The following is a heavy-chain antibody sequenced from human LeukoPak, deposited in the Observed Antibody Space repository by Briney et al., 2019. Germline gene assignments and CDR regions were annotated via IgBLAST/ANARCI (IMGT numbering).Heavy chain of an antibody. D-gene: IGHD3-3*01. V-gene: IGHV3-21*01. CDR3: AREYYDFWSGSQYYFDY. CDR1: GFTFSSYS. CDR2: IRTSSSYI. J-gene: IGHJ4*02. Sequence: PGGSLRLSCAASGFTFSSYSMNWVRQAPGKGREWVSSIRTSSSYICYADSVKGRFTISRDNAKNSLYLQMNSLRAEDTAVYYCAREYYDFWSGSQYYFDYWGQGTLVTVSS.